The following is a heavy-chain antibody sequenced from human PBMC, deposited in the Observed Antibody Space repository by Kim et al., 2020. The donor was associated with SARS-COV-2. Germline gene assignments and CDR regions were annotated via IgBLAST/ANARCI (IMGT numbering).Heavy chain of an antibody. CDR2: IIPIFGTA. V-gene: IGHV1-69*06. CDR1: GGTFSSYA. CDR3: AREGTMIDAFDI. Sequence: VSCKASGGTFSSYAISWVRQAPGQGLEWMGGIIPIFGTANYAQKFQGRVTITADKSTSTAYMELSSLRSEDTAVYYCAREGTMIDAFDIWGQGTMVTVSS. D-gene: IGHD3-22*01. J-gene: IGHJ3*02.